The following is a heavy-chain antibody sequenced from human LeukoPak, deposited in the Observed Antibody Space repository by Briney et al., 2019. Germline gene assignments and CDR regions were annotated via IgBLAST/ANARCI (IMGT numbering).Heavy chain of an antibody. CDR3: ARLAGYSSSWYVH. CDR1: GFTFSSYG. CDR2: ISSSGSTI. J-gene: IGHJ4*02. Sequence: GGSLRLSCAASGFTFSSYGMSWVRQAPGKGLEWVSYISSSGSTIYYADSVKGRFTISRDNAKNSLYLQMNSPRAEDTAVYYCARLAGYSSSWYVHWGQGTLVTVSS. D-gene: IGHD6-13*01. V-gene: IGHV3-48*04.